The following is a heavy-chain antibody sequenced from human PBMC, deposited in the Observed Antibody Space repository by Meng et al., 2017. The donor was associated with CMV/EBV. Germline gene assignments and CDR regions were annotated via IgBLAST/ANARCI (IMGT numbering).Heavy chain of an antibody. V-gene: IGHV4-38-2*02. Sequence: GSLRLSCTVSGYSISSGYYCGWIRQPPGKWLEWIVYIYYSGSTNYNPSLKSRVTISVDTSKNQFSLKLSSVTAADTAVYYCAGSSLRFLELDYSYYGMDVWGQGTTVTVSS. J-gene: IGHJ6*02. CDR2: IYYSGST. CDR3: AGSSLRFLELDYSYYGMDV. D-gene: IGHD3-3*01. CDR1: GYSISSGYY.